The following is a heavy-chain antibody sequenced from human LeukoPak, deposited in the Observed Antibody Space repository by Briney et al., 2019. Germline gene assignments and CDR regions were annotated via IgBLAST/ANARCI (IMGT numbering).Heavy chain of an antibody. V-gene: IGHV3-30-3*01. J-gene: IGHJ4*02. CDR3: ASEIAVAGTDY. D-gene: IGHD6-19*01. CDR1: GFTFSSYA. Sequence: PGRSLRLSCAASGFTFSSYAMHWVRQAPGKGLEWVAVISYDGSNKCYADSVKGRFTISRDNSKNTLYLQMNSLRAEDTAVYYCASEIAVAGTDYWGQGTLVTV. CDR2: ISYDGSNK.